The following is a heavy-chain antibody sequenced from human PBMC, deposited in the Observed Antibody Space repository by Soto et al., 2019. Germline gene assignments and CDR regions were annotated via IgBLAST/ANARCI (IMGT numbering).Heavy chain of an antibody. CDR1: AFSFSDHY. D-gene: IGHD6-25*01. V-gene: IGHV3-72*01. J-gene: IGHJ6*02. CDR2: SRSKSNNYTA. CDR3: GVSSGRPYHYAMDV. Sequence: EVQLAVSGGGLVPPGGSLRLSCAASAFSFSDHYVDWVRQAPGKGLEWVGGSRSKSNNYTALYAASAKGRFTISRDDSKSSLSLQMNSLRTEDTAVYYCGVSSGRPYHYAMDVWAQGTTVIVSS.